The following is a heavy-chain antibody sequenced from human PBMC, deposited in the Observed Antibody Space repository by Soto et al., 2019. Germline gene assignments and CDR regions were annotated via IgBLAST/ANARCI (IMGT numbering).Heavy chain of an antibody. CDR2: IYPGDSDT. CDR1: EYSFSRHW. J-gene: IGHJ2*01. Sequence: VESLTISCKVSEYSFSRHWTAWVLQMPGKGLEWMGTIYPGDSDTRYSPSFEGRVSMSADESISTAYLQWGSLQASDTAIYYCARGDTYNSYWNFDLWGRGTLVTVSS. D-gene: IGHD1-1*01. CDR3: ARGDTYNSYWNFDL. V-gene: IGHV5-51*01.